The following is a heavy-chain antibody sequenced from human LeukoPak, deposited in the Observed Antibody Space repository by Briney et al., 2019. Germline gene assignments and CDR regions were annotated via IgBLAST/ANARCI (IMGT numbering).Heavy chain of an antibody. CDR2: ISSSGST. Sequence: SETLSLTCTVSGDSISSGDYYWSWIRQPAGKGLEWIGRISSSGSTNYNPSLKSRVTISVDTSKNQFSLKLSSVTAADAAVYFCARAGRLGIGEDCWGQGTLVTVSS. CDR3: ARAGRLGIGEDC. D-gene: IGHD7-27*01. CDR1: GDSISSGDYY. V-gene: IGHV4-61*02. J-gene: IGHJ4*02.